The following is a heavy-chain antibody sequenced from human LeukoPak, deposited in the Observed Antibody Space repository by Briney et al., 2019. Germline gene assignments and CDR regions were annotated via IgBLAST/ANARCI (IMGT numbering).Heavy chain of an antibody. J-gene: IGHJ4*02. V-gene: IGHV4-34*01. CDR1: GGTFSGYY. D-gene: IGHD4-17*01. CDR2: INHSGST. CDR3: ARGPYGDGTYYFDY. Sequence: SETLSLTCAVSGGTFSGYYWSWIRQPPGKGLEWIADINHSGSTNYNPSLKSRVTISVDTSTNQFSLKRSSVTAADTAVYYCARGPYGDGTYYFDYWGQGTLVTVSS.